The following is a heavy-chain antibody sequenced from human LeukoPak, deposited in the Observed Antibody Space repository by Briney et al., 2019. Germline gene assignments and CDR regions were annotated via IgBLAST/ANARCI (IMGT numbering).Heavy chain of an antibody. CDR1: GYTFISYG. CDR3: ARAMIVPHYYYYGMDV. D-gene: IGHD3-22*01. V-gene: IGHV1-18*01. J-gene: IGHJ6*02. CDR2: ISAYNGNT. Sequence: GASVKVSCKASGYTFISYGISWVRQAPGQGLEWMGWISAYNGNTNYAQKLQGRVTMTTDTSTSTAYMELRSLRSDDTAVYYCARAMIVPHYYYYGMDVWGQGTTVTVSS.